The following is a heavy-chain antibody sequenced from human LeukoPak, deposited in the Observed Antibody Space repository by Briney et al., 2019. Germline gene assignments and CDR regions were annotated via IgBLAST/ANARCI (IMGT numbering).Heavy chain of an antibody. J-gene: IGHJ4*02. CDR1: GFTVGSNY. CDR3: ASALWFGELYY. CDR2: IYSGGST. V-gene: IGHV3-53*01. D-gene: IGHD3-10*01. Sequence: PGGSLRLSCAASGFTVGSNYMSWVRQAPGKGLEWVSVIYSGGSTYYADSVKGRFTISRDNSKNTLYLQMNSLRAEDTAVYYCASALWFGELYYWGQGTLVTVSS.